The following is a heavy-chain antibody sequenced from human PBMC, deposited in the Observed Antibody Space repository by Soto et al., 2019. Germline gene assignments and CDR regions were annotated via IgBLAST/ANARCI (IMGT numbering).Heavy chain of an antibody. V-gene: IGHV1-69*13. Sequence: SVKVSCKASGGTFSSYAISWVRQAPGQGLEWMGGIIPIFGTANYAQKFQGRVTITADESTSTAYMELSSLRSEDTAVYYCARVLKITGNTKTYGMDVWGQGTTVTVSS. D-gene: IGHD1-7*01. CDR1: GGTFSSYA. J-gene: IGHJ6*02. CDR2: IIPIFGTA. CDR3: ARVLKITGNTKTYGMDV.